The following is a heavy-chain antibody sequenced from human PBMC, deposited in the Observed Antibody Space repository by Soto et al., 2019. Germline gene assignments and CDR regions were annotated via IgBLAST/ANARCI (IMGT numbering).Heavy chain of an antibody. CDR3: ARDVDTAMVTYYYYGMDV. Sequence: VGSLRLSCAASGFTFSSYAMHWVRQAPGKGLEWVAVISYDGSNKYYADSVKGRFTTSRDNSKNTLYLQMNSLRAEDTAVYYCARDVDTAMVTYYYYGMDVWGQGTTVTVSS. D-gene: IGHD5-18*01. CDR2: ISYDGSNK. J-gene: IGHJ6*02. CDR1: GFTFSSYA. V-gene: IGHV3-30-3*01.